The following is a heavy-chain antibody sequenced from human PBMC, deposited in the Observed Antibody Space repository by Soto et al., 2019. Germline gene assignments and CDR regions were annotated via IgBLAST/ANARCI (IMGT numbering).Heavy chain of an antibody. V-gene: IGHV4-31*03. CDR2: IYYSGST. Sequence: SETLSLTCTVSGGSISSGGYYWSWIRQHPGKGLEWIGYIYYSGSTYYNPSLKSRVTISVDTSKNQFSLKLSSVTAAGTAVYYCARGQGPYYYDSSGPPTGAFDIWGQGTMVTVSS. D-gene: IGHD3-22*01. J-gene: IGHJ3*02. CDR3: ARGQGPYYYDSSGPPTGAFDI. CDR1: GGSISSGGYY.